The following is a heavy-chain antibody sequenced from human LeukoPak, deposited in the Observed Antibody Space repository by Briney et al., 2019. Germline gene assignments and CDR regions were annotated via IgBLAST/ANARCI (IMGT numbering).Heavy chain of an antibody. Sequence: GGSLRLSCAASGFTVSSNYMSWVRQAPGKGLEWVSVIYSGGSTCYADSVKGRFTISRHNSKNTLYLQMNSLRAEDTAVYYCARDYYDSSGYYYLDYWGQGTLVTVSS. CDR3: ARDYYDSSGYYYLDY. V-gene: IGHV3-53*04. J-gene: IGHJ4*02. CDR1: GFTVSSNY. D-gene: IGHD3-22*01. CDR2: IYSGGST.